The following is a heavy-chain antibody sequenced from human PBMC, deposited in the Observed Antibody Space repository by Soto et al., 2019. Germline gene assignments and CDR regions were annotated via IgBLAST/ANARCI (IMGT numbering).Heavy chain of an antibody. CDR3: AKVGGSGYCSSSSCYAADY. Sequence: QVQLVESGGGVVQPGRSLRLSCAVSGFIFSDYGMHWVRQAPGKGLEWVALLSHDGRNEYYVDSVKGRFTISRDNSKNTLYLPMNSLRPEDTALYYCAKVGGSGYCSSSSCYAADYWGQGTLVTVSS. V-gene: IGHV3-30*18. J-gene: IGHJ4*02. CDR2: LSHDGRNE. CDR1: GFIFSDYG. D-gene: IGHD2-2*01.